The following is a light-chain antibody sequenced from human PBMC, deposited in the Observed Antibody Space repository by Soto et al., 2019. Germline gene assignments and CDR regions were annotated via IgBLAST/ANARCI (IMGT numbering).Light chain of an antibody. CDR1: SNDIGANDY. V-gene: IGLV2-14*01. J-gene: IGLJ2*01. CDR3: TSYTSTSTLV. CDR2: EAA. Sequence: QSALTQSASVSGSPGQSITISCTGTSNDIGANDYVSWYQHHPGQAPKILIYEAANRPSGVSHRFSGSKSGNTASLTISGLQAEDEADYFCTSYTSTSTLVFGGGTKLTVL.